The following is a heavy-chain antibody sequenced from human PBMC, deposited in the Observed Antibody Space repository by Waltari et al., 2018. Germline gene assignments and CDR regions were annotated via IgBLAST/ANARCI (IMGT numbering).Heavy chain of an antibody. CDR1: GYTFTSYY. CDR3: ARSGRNGDYEFFGAFDI. Sequence: QVQLVQSGAEVKKPGASVKVSCKASGYTFTSYYMHWVRQAPGQGLEWMGIINPSGGSTSYAQKFQGRVTMTRDTSTSTVYMELSSLRAEDTAVYYCARSGRNGDYEFFGAFDIWGQGTMVTVSS. CDR2: INPSGGST. D-gene: IGHD4-17*01. V-gene: IGHV1-46*01. J-gene: IGHJ3*02.